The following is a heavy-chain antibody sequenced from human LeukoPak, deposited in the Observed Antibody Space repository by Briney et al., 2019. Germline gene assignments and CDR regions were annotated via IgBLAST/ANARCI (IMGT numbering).Heavy chain of an antibody. D-gene: IGHD3-22*01. V-gene: IGHV3-21*01. CDR1: GFTFSTYT. CDR2: ITSNGFYI. CDR3: ARGVTMIVY. J-gene: IGHJ4*02. Sequence: GGSLRLSCAASGFTFSTYTMNWVRQAPGKGLEWVSSITSNGFYIYYADSLKGRFTISRDTSKDSLSLHINSLRAEDTAVYYCARGVTMIVYWGQGTLVTVSS.